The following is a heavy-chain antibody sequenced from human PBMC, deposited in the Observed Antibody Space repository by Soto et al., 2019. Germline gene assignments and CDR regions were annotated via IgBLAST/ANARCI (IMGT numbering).Heavy chain of an antibody. Sequence: PGGSLRLSCAASGFTFDDYAMHWVRQAPGKGLEWVSGISWNSGSIGYADSVKGRFTISRDNAKNSLYLQMNSLRAEDTALYYCAKDLEIFGVVISDAFAIWGQGTMVTVSS. J-gene: IGHJ3*02. CDR2: ISWNSGSI. D-gene: IGHD3-3*01. V-gene: IGHV3-9*01. CDR3: AKDLEIFGVVISDAFAI. CDR1: GFTFDDYA.